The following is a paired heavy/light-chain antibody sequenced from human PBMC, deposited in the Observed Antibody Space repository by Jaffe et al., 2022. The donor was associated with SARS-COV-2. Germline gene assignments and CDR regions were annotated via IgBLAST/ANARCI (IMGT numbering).Light chain of an antibody. CDR2: DVS. CDR1: SSDVGGYNY. V-gene: IGLV2-11*01. CDR3: CSYAGSYTLDYV. Sequence: QSALTQPRSVSGSPGQSVTISCTGTSSDVGGYNYVSWYQQHPGKAPKLMIYDVSKRPSGVPDRFSGSKSGNTASLTISGLQAEDEADYYCCSYAGSYTLDYVFGTGTKVTVL. J-gene: IGLJ1*01.
Heavy chain of an antibody. CDR3: TRCLGPLLGLNFDWLSTEPYFDY. D-gene: IGHD3-9*01. V-gene: IGHV3-49*05. J-gene: IGHJ4*02. CDR1: GFTFGDYA. CDR2: IRSKAYGGTT. Sequence: EVQLVESGGGLVKPGRSLRLSCTASGFTFGDYAMSWFRQAPGKGLEWVGFIRSKAYGGTTEYAASVKGRFTISRDDSKSIAYLQMNSLKTEDTAVYYCTRCLGPLLGLNFDWLSTEPYFDYWGQGTLVTVSS.